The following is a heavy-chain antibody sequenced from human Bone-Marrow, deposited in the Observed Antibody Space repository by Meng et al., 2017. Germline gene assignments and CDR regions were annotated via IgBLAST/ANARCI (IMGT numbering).Heavy chain of an antibody. Sequence: GGSLRLSCAASGFTFSSYEMNWVRQAPGKGLEWVSYISSSGSTIYYADSVKGRFTISRDNAKNSLYLQMNSLRVDDTAVYYCTRDQGGVTPDYWGQGARVTGSS. V-gene: IGHV3-48*03. CDR3: TRDQGGVTPDY. J-gene: IGHJ4*02. CDR2: ISSSGSTI. CDR1: GFTFSSYE. D-gene: IGHD2-21*02.